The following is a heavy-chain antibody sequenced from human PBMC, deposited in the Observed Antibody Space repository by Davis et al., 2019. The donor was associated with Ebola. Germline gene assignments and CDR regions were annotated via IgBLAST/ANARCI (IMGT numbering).Heavy chain of an antibody. CDR2: VHYSGET. D-gene: IGHD6-19*01. Sequence: SETLSLTCTVSGDSISTSFWNWIRQSPGKGLEWIGYVHYSGETRFNPSLKNRATISIDTAKNQFSLRLNSVTAADTAVYYCARGPSVAGLDYWGQGTLVTVSS. J-gene: IGHJ4*02. V-gene: IGHV4-59*12. CDR1: GDSISTSF. CDR3: ARGPSVAGLDY.